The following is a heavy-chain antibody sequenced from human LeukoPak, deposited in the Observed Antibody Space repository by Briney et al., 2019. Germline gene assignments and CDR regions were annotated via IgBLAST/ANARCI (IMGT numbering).Heavy chain of an antibody. Sequence: GGSLRLSCAASGFTFDDYGMSWVRQAPGKGLEWVSSINWNGGSTGYADSVKGRFTISRDNSKNTLYLQMDSLRAEDTAVYYCAKDSGYGNAFDIWGQGTMVTVSS. V-gene: IGHV3-20*04. CDR2: INWNGGST. J-gene: IGHJ3*02. D-gene: IGHD5-12*01. CDR1: GFTFDDYG. CDR3: AKDSGYGNAFDI.